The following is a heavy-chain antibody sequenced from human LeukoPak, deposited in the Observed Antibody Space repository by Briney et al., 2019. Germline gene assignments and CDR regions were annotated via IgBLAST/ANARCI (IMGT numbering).Heavy chain of an antibody. J-gene: IGHJ5*02. Sequence: SETLSLTCTVSGVSITSDYWSWIRQPPGKGLEWIGFLYTGGNTIYNPSLKSRVTISVDTSKNQFSLKLTSVTAADTAVYYCSRSSTYYGSFDPWGQGTLVTVSS. V-gene: IGHV4-4*09. CDR3: SRSSTYYGSFDP. CDR2: LYTGGNT. D-gene: IGHD3-3*01. CDR1: GVSITSDY.